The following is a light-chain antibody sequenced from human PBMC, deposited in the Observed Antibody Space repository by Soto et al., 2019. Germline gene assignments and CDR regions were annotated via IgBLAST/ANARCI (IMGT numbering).Light chain of an antibody. J-gene: IGKJ1*01. Sequence: DFVMTHSPASLSVTPGEPASISCRSSQSXXYSDDGITYLDWFLQKPGQSPQLLIYTVSYRASGVPDRFSGSGSETEFTLTVSSLQSEDSALYYCHQYNDWPRTFGQRTKVDI. V-gene: IGKV2-40*01. CDR3: HQYNDWPRT. CDR1: QSXXYSDDGITY. CDR2: TVS.